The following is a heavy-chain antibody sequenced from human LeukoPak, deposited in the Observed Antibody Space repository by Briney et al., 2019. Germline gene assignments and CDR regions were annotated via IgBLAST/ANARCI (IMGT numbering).Heavy chain of an antibody. CDR3: AKEKTVAGWYFDL. V-gene: IGHV3-7*01. D-gene: IGHD6-19*01. CDR2: IKSDGSEE. Sequence: GGSLRLSWVASGFPVDFYWMSWVRQGAGKCLEWVANIKSDGSEEYYADSVKGRLTVSRDNATNYLFLQINRLRVEDTAVYYCAKEKTVAGWYFDLWGRGTLVPVSS. J-gene: IGHJ2*01. CDR1: GFPVDFYW.